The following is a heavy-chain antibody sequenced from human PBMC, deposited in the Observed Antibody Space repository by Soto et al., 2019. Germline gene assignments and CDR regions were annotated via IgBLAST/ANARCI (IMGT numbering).Heavy chain of an antibody. CDR3: SRFIMVGGWFDPNYYHGLDV. CDR1: GYTFSNYG. V-gene: IGHV1-18*01. CDR2: ISGCNGNT. Sequence: QVQLVQSGAEVKKPGASVTVSCKTSGYTFSNYGINWVRQVPGQGLEWMGWISGCNGNTNYAQTVQGRVTMTTDTSTGTVYMELRSLKSDDTAIYYCSRFIMVGGWFDPNYYHGLDVWGQGTTVTVSS. D-gene: IGHD6-19*01. J-gene: IGHJ6*02.